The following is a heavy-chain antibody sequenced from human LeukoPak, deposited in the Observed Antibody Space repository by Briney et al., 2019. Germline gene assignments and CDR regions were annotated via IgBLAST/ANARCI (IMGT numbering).Heavy chain of an antibody. D-gene: IGHD2-15*01. CDR3: ARVGRDHYYYYMDV. CDR2: IGTAGDT. CDR1: GFTFSSYD. J-gene: IGHJ6*03. Sequence: GGSLGLSCAASGFTFSSYDMHWVRQATGKGLEWVSAIGTAGDTYYPGSVKGRFTISRENAKNSLYLQMNSLRAGDTAVYYCARVGRDHYYYYMDVWGKGTTVTVSS. V-gene: IGHV3-13*01.